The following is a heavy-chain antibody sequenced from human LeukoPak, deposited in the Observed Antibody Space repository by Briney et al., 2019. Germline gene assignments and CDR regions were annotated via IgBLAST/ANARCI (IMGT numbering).Heavy chain of an antibody. J-gene: IGHJ4*02. Sequence: SETLSLTCTVSGXSISSYYWSWIRQPPGKGLEWLGYMYYTGSTNYNPSLKSRGTISVDTSKNQFSLKLSSVTAADTAVYYCARTYCSTTACPFDYWGQGTLVTVSS. V-gene: IGHV4-59*08. D-gene: IGHD2-2*01. CDR3: ARTYCSTTACPFDY. CDR2: MYYTGST. CDR1: GXSISSYY.